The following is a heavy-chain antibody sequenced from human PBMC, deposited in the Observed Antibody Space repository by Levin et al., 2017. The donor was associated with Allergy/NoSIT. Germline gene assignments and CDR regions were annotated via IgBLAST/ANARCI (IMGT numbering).Heavy chain of an antibody. CDR2: ISGSGGST. V-gene: IGHV3-23*01. CDR1: GFTFSSYA. J-gene: IGHJ4*02. CDR3: AKDGRYYYGSGSYHNY. D-gene: IGHD3-10*01. Sequence: GESLKISCAASGFTFSSYAMSWVRQAPGKGLEWVSAISGSGGSTYYADSVKGRFTISRDNSKNTLYLQMNSLRAEDTAVYYWAKDGRYYYGSGSYHNYWGQGTLVTVS.